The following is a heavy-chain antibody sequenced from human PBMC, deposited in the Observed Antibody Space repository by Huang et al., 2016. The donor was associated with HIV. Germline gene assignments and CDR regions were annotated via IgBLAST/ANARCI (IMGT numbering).Heavy chain of an antibody. CDR1: GGSFSGYY. D-gene: IGHD3-9*01. J-gene: IGHJ6*02. CDR2: INHSGSP. V-gene: IGHV4-34*02. CDR3: ARGAVRYFDRGGTRYYGMDV. Sequence: QVQLQQWGAGLLKASETLSLTCAVYGGSFSGYYWSWIRQPPGKGVEWIGEINHSGSPNYNPSRKSRVTISVDTAKNQCSLKLSSVTAADTAVYCCARGAVRYFDRGGTRYYGMDVWGQGTTVTVSS.